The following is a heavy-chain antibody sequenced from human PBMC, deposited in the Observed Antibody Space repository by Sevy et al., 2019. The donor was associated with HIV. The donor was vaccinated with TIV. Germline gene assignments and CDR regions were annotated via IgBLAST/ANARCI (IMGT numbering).Heavy chain of an antibody. D-gene: IGHD2-2*01. CDR1: GFTFSRYW. J-gene: IGHJ6*02. Sequence: GESLKISCAASGFTFSRYWMSWVRQAPGKGLEWVANIKVDGSEKYYVDSVKGRFTISRDNAKNSLYLQMNSLRAEETAVYYCARDCNSNTCLWGLDVWGQGTTVTVSS. CDR3: ARDCNSNTCLWGLDV. CDR2: IKVDGSEK. V-gene: IGHV3-7*03.